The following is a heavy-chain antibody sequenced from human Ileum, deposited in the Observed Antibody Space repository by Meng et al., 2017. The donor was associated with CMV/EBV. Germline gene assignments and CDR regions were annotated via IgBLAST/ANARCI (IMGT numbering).Heavy chain of an antibody. Sequence: ASVKVSCKASGYTFTGYYMHWVRQAPGQGLEWMGWINPNSGGTNYAQKFQGRVTMTRDTSISTAYMELSRLRSDDTAVYYCELEGSSPSYNEDYWGQGTLVTVSS. CDR3: ELEGSSPSYNEDY. V-gene: IGHV1-2*02. CDR1: GYTFTGYY. CDR2: INPNSGGT. D-gene: IGHD6-6*01. J-gene: IGHJ4*02.